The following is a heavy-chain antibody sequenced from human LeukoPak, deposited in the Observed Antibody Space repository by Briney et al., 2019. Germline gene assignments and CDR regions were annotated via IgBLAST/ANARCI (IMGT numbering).Heavy chain of an antibody. J-gene: IGHJ4*02. CDR3: ARPHTYCSSTSCYRIYFDY. V-gene: IGHV7-4-1*02. CDR2: INTNTGNP. D-gene: IGHD2-2*02. Sequence: ASVKVSCKASGYTFTSYAMNWVRQAPGQGLEWMGWINTNTGNPTYAQGFTGRFVFSLDTSVSTAYLQISSLKAEDTAVYYCARPHTYCSSTSCYRIYFDYWGQGTLVTVSS. CDR1: GYTFTSYA.